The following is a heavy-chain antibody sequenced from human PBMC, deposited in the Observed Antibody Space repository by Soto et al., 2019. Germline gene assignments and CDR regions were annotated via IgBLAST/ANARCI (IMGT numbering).Heavy chain of an antibody. J-gene: IGHJ4*02. V-gene: IGHV3-23*01. CDR3: AKGGQRGGGGNFDY. Sequence: EVQLLESGGGLVQPGGSLRLSCAASGFTFSSYAMSWVRQAPGKGLEWVSGISGSGGSTYYADSVKGRFTISRDNSKNALYRERNGRGGGDRAVYYCAKGGQRGGGGNFDYWGQGTLVTVSS. CDR2: ISGSGGST. D-gene: IGHD6-25*01. CDR1: GFTFSSYA.